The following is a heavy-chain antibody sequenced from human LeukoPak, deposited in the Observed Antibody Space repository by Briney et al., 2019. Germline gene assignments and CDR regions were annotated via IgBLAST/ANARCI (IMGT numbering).Heavy chain of an antibody. D-gene: IGHD2-2*01. CDR2: IIPIFGTA. Sequence: GSSVKVSCKASGGTFSSYAISWVRQAPGQRLEWMGGIIPIFGTANYAQKFQGRVTITADESTSTAYMELSSLRSEDTAVYYCARIVYDCSSTSCPFDYWGQGTLVTVSS. J-gene: IGHJ4*02. V-gene: IGHV1-69*01. CDR3: ARIVYDCSSTSCPFDY. CDR1: GGTFSSYA.